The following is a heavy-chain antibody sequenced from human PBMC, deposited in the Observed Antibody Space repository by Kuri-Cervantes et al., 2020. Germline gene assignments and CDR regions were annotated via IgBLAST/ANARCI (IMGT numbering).Heavy chain of an antibody. CDR1: GYTFTSYD. CDR2: SSTYNSNT. J-gene: IGHJ6*03. Sequence: ASVKVSCKASGYTFTSYDINWVRQAPGQGLEWVGWSSTYNSNTDYAQKFQGRLTVTTDTSTSTAYMELRSLRSDETAVYYCARDLRKGTWIQLWSTDYYYMDVWGKGTTVTVSS. D-gene: IGHD5-18*01. CDR3: ARDLRKGTWIQLWSTDYYYMDV. V-gene: IGHV1-18*01.